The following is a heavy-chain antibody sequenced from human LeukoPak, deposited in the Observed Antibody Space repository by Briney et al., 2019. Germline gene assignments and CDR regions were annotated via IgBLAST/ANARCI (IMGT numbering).Heavy chain of an antibody. J-gene: IGHJ6*03. V-gene: IGHV3-23*01. CDR1: GFTFSSYA. Sequence: GGSLRLSCAASGFTFSSYAMSWVRQAPGKGLEWVSAISGSGGSTYYADSVKGRFTISRDNSKNTLYLQMNSLGAEDTAVYYCARAEAAAAFRRSYYYYYMDVWGKGTTVTVSS. CDR2: ISGSGGST. D-gene: IGHD6-13*01. CDR3: ARAEAAAAFRRSYYYYYMDV.